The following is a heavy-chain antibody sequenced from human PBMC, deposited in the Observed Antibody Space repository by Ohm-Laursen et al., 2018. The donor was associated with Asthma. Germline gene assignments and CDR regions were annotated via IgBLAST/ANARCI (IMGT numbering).Heavy chain of an antibody. V-gene: IGHV2-5*02. Sequence: TQTLTLTSTLSGFSISTSGVGVGWIRQPPGKALEWLALIYWDDDKRYNPSLKDRLTITKDTSKNQVVLTMTNLDPVDTATYYCTHRLTAYYNGWDGGFFDFWGQGTLVTVSS. D-gene: IGHD2/OR15-2a*01. CDR3: THRLTAYYNGWDGGFFDF. CDR1: GFSISTSGVG. CDR2: IYWDDDK. J-gene: IGHJ4*02.